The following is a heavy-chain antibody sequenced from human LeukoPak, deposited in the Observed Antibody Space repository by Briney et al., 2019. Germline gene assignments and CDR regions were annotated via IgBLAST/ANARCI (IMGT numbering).Heavy chain of an antibody. Sequence: SETLSLTCIVSGGSISSSSYYWGWIRQPPGKGLEWIGSIYYSGRTYYSPSLKSRVTISVDTSRNQFSLKLSSVTAADTAVYYCARAILSGYPDSWGQGTLVIVFS. CDR2: IYYSGRT. V-gene: IGHV4-39*01. CDR3: ARAILSGYPDS. D-gene: IGHD3-3*01. CDR1: GGSISSSSYY. J-gene: IGHJ4*02.